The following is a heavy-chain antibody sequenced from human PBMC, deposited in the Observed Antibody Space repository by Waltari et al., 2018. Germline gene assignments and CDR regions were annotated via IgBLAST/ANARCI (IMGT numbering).Heavy chain of an antibody. CDR3: ARGSYYCSGGACHSGLDS. J-gene: IGHJ4*02. CDR1: GFTFSNYA. V-gene: IGHV3-23*01. D-gene: IGHD2-15*01. Sequence: EVQLLESGGGSVQPGGSLRLSCTASGFTFSNYAMHWVRQVPGKGLGWVLIISGGGDSTYYAEAVKGRFTISRDNSKNTLYLQRNILRAEDTAVYYCARGSYYCSGGACHSGLDSWGQGTLVTVSS. CDR2: ISGGGDST.